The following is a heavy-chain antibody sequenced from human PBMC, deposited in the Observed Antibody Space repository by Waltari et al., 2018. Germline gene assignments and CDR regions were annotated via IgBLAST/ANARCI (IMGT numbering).Heavy chain of an antibody. CDR1: GGSFSGYY. CDR2: INHSGST. CDR3: ARTTYDPPVAGY. Sequence: QVQLQQWGAGLLKPSETLSLTCAVYGGSFSGYYWSWIRQPPGKGLEWIGEINHSGSTNYNPSLKSRVTISVDTSKNQFSLKLSSVTAADTAVYYCARTTYDPPVAGYWGQGTLVTVSS. J-gene: IGHJ4*02. D-gene: IGHD3-3*01. V-gene: IGHV4-34*01.